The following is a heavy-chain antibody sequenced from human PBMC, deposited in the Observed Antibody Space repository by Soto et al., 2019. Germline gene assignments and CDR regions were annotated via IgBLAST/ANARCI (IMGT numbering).Heavy chain of an antibody. J-gene: IGHJ5*02. CDR2: ISHDGINK. CDR1: GFSFSSYA. D-gene: IGHD6-19*01. V-gene: IGHV3-30-3*01. CDR3: ARDMYSSDYFVTWFEP. Sequence: QVRPVESGGGVVQPGRSLRLSCTASGFSFSSYATYWFRQPPGKGLEWVAVISHDGINKHYADSVKGRVTVSRDNSNHSLDLQLNSQRGEDTAMYYCARDMYSSDYFVTWFEPWGHGTLVTVSS.